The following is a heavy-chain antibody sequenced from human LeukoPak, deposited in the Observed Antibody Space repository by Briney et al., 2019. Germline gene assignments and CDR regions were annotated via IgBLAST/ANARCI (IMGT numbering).Heavy chain of an antibody. CDR3: ARQAVAGTQNDY. CDR2: IYYSGST. V-gene: IGHV4-39*01. J-gene: IGHJ4*02. CDR1: GGSISNYY. Sequence: SETLSLTCTVSGGSISNYYWSWIRQPPGKGLEWIGSIYYSGSTYYNPSLKSRVTISVDTSKNQFSLKLSSVTAADTAVYYCARQAVAGTQNDYWGQGTLVTVSS. D-gene: IGHD6-19*01.